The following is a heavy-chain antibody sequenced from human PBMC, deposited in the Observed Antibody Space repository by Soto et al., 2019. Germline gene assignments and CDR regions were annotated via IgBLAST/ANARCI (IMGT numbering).Heavy chain of an antibody. CDR3: ARMRGLREISPYFDH. V-gene: IGHV4-59*01. D-gene: IGHD3-16*01. Sequence: QVQLHESGPGLVKPSETLSLTCTVSGGSINSDYWTWIRQPPGKGLDWIAYISYSGKTNYNPSLKSRVNISIDMSKNQFSLKLSSVTAADTAVYSCARMRGLREISPYFDHWGQGILVTVSS. CDR2: ISYSGKT. CDR1: GGSINSDY. J-gene: IGHJ4*02.